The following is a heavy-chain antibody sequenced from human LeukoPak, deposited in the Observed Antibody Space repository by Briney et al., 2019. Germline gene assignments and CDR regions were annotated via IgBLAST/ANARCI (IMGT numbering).Heavy chain of an antibody. D-gene: IGHD3-3*01. V-gene: IGHV3-21*01. J-gene: IGHJ6*03. CDR3: ARGAIFGSYMDV. CDR2: ISSSSSYI. CDR1: GFTFSSYA. Sequence: GGSLRLSCAASGFTFSSYAMSWVRQAPGKGLEWVSSISSSSSYIYYADSVKGRFTISRDDAKNSLYLQMNSLRAEDTAVYYCARGAIFGSYMDVWGKGTTVTVSS.